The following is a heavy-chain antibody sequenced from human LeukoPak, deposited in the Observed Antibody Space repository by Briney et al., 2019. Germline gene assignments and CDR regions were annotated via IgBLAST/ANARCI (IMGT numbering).Heavy chain of an antibody. V-gene: IGHV3-49*03. CDR3: TRAGITMIVVSGYY. J-gene: IGHJ4*02. Sequence: GGSLRLSCTASGFTFGDYAMSWFRQAPGKGLEWVGFIRSKAYGGTTEYAASVKGRFTISRDDSKSIAYLQMNSLKTEDTAVYYCTRAGITMIVVSGYYWGQGTLVTVSS. CDR2: IRSKAYGGTT. CDR1: GFTFGDYA. D-gene: IGHD3-22*01.